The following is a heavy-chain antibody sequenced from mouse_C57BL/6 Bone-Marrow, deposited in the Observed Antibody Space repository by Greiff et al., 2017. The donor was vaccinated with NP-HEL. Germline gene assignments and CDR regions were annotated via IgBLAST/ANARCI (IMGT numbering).Heavy chain of an antibody. CDR3: ARSSKFDY. V-gene: IGHV1-55*01. D-gene: IGHD2-10*02. CDR1: GYTFTSYW. Sequence: QVQLQPGAELVKPGASVKMSCKASGYTFTSYWITWVKQRPGQGLEWIGDIHPGSGSTNYNEKFKSKATLTVDTSSSTAYMQLSSLTSEDSAVYYCARSSKFDYWGQGTTLTVSS. J-gene: IGHJ2*01. CDR2: IHPGSGST.